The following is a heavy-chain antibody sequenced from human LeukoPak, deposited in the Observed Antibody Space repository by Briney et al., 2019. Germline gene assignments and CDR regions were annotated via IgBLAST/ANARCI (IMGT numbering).Heavy chain of an antibody. CDR3: AKPPGGSSDY. Sequence: GGSLRLSCAASGFTFSRFGMQWVRQAPGKGLEWVAFIRYDGCDKYYADFVKGRFTISRDNSKDTLYLQMNSLRAEDTAVYYCAKPPGGSSDYWGQGTLVTVSS. D-gene: IGHD2-15*01. CDR2: IRYDGCDK. V-gene: IGHV3-30*02. CDR1: GFTFSRFG. J-gene: IGHJ4*02.